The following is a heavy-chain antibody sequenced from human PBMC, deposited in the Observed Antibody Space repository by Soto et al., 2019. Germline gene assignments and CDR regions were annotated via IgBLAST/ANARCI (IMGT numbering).Heavy chain of an antibody. V-gene: IGHV3-11*01. CDR3: ARDAVVAATAFDDYYYMDV. CDR2: ISSSGSTI. CDR1: GFTFSDYY. D-gene: IGHD2-15*01. J-gene: IGHJ6*03. Sequence: QVQLVESGGGLVKPGGSLRLSCAASGFTFSDYYMSWIRQAPGKGLEWVSYISSSGSTIYYADSVKGRFTISRDNAKNSLYLQMNSLRAEDTAVYYCARDAVVAATAFDDYYYMDVWGKGTTVTFSS.